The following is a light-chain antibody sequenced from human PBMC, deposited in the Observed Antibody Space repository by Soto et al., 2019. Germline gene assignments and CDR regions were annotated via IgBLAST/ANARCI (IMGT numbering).Light chain of an antibody. J-gene: IGLJ2*01. CDR2: EVT. CDR1: SSDVGGYDL. V-gene: IGLV2-23*02. CDR3: SSYAGTTSLVL. Sequence: QSALTQPASVSGSPGQSITISCTGRSSDVGGYDLVSWFQLHPDRAPKLVIFEVTKRPSGVSNRFSGSKSGNTASLTLSGLQAEDEADYYCSSYAGTTSLVLFGGGTKLTVL.